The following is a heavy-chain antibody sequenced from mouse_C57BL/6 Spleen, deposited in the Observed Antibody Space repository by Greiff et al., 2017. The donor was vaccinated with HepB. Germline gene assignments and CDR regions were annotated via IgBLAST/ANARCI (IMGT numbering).Heavy chain of an antibody. Sequence: VQLQQPGAELVKPGASVKLSCKASGYTFTSYWMQWVKQRPGQGLEWIGEIDPSDSYTNYNQKFKGKATLTVDTSSSTAYMQLSSLTSEDSAVYYCARRGKGSSDYWGQGTTLTVSS. V-gene: IGHV1-50*01. CDR2: IDPSDSYT. J-gene: IGHJ2*01. CDR1: GYTFTSYW. CDR3: ARRGKGSSDY. D-gene: IGHD1-1*01.